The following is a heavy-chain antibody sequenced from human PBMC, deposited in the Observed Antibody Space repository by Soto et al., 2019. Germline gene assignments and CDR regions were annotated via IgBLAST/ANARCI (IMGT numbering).Heavy chain of an antibody. J-gene: IGHJ5*02. Sequence: PGGSLRLSCAASGFTFSSYAMSWVRQAPGKGLERVSAISGSGGSTYYADSVKGRFTISRDNSKNTLYLQMNSLRAEDTAVYYCAKASGQPFPFYWFDPWGQGTLVTVSS. D-gene: IGHD3-3*02. CDR3: AKASGQPFPFYWFDP. CDR1: GFTFSSYA. V-gene: IGHV3-23*01. CDR2: ISGSGGST.